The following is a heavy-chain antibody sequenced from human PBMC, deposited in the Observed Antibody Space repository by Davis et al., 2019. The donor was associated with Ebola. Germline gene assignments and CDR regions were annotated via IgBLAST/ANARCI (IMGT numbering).Heavy chain of an antibody. V-gene: IGHV3-11*01. CDR1: GFTFSDYY. CDR3: ARDLRDVTTVSPPPWYFDL. CDR2: ISSSGTTI. Sequence: PGGSLRLSCVASGFTFSDYYMSWIRLAPGKGLEWLSYISSSGTTIYYAGSVTGRFTISRDNAKNSLYLQMNSLGADDTAVYYCARDLRDVTTVSPPPWYFDLWGRGTLVTVSS. D-gene: IGHD4-11*01. J-gene: IGHJ2*01.